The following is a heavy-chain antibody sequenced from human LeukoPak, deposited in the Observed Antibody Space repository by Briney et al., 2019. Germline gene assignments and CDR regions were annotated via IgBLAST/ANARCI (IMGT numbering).Heavy chain of an antibody. CDR3: TRLLYYYDSTIYQRYFDY. D-gene: IGHD3-22*01. CDR1: GFTVSSNY. CDR2: IYSGGST. V-gene: IGHV3-53*01. Sequence: GGSLRLSCAASGFTVSSNYMSWVRQAPGKGLEWASLIYSGGSTYYADSVKGRFTISRDNSQNTLYLQMNSLRPEDTAVYYCTRLLYYYDSTIYQRYFDYWGQGTLVTVSS. J-gene: IGHJ4*02.